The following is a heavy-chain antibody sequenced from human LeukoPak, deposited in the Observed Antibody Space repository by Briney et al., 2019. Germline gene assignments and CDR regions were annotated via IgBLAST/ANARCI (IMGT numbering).Heavy chain of an antibody. V-gene: IGHV3-21*04. CDR3: AKREGHSGSYSTGGGDAFDI. CDR2: ISSSSSYI. J-gene: IGHJ3*02. D-gene: IGHD1-26*01. Sequence: GGSLRLSCAASGFTFSSYSMNWVRQAPGKGLEWVSSISSSSSYIYYADSVKGRFTISRDNAKNSLYLQMNSLRAEDTAVYYCAKREGHSGSYSTGGGDAFDIWGQGTMVTVSS. CDR1: GFTFSSYS.